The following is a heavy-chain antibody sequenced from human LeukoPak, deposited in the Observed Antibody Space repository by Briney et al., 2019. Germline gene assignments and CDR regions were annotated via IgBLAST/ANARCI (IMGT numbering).Heavy chain of an antibody. CDR3: ARAGDYYDRPNDY. Sequence: GASVKVSCKASGYTFTGYYMHWVRQAPGQGLEWMGWINPNSGGTNYARKFQGRVTMTRDTSISTAYMELSRLRSDDAAVYYCARAGDYYDRPNDYWGQGTLVTVSS. V-gene: IGHV1-2*02. CDR2: INPNSGGT. J-gene: IGHJ4*02. CDR1: GYTFTGYY. D-gene: IGHD3-22*01.